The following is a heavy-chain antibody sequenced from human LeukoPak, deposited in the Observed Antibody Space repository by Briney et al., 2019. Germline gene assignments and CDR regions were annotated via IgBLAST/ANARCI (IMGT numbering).Heavy chain of an antibody. Sequence: GGSLRLSCAASEFWVSDNYMSWVRQAPGKGPEWVSVIFSGGRIYYADSVRGRFTISRDESKNSLYLQMNSLRAEDTAVYYCARALTANGLYYYYYMDVWGKGTTVTISS. CDR3: ARALTANGLYYYYYMDV. V-gene: IGHV3-66*01. CDR2: IFSGGRI. J-gene: IGHJ6*03. CDR1: EFWVSDNY. D-gene: IGHD2-8*01.